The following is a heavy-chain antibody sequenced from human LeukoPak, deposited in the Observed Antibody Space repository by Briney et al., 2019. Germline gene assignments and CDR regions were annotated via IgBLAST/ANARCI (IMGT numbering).Heavy chain of an antibody. V-gene: IGHV4-30-4*01. CDR2: IYYSGST. D-gene: IGHD3-10*01. Sequence: SETLFLTCTVSGGSISSGDYYWSWIRQPPGKGLEWMGYIYYSGSTYYNPSLKSRVTISVDTSKNQFSLKLSSVTAADTAVYSCARERRHYYGSGSYSWFDPWGQGTLVTVSS. J-gene: IGHJ5*02. CDR3: ARERRHYYGSGSYSWFDP. CDR1: GGSISSGDYY.